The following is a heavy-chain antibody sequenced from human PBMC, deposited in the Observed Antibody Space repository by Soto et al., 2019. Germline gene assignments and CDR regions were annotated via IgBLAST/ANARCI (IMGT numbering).Heavy chain of an antibody. Sequence: QLQLQESGPGLVKPSETLSLTCTVSGGSISSSSYYWGWIRQPPGKGLEWIGSIYYSGSTYYNPSLKGRVTLPVDTSKNQFSLKLSSVTAADTAVYYCARRARPMGCSGGSCYDPSFDYWGQGTLVTVSS. D-gene: IGHD2-15*01. V-gene: IGHV4-39*01. CDR3: ARRARPMGCSGGSCYDPSFDY. CDR1: GGSISSSSYY. CDR2: IYYSGST. J-gene: IGHJ4*02.